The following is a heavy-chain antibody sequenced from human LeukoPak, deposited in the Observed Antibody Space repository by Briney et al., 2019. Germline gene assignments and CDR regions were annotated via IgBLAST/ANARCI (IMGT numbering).Heavy chain of an antibody. Sequence: NPSETLSLTCTVSGGSVNSGSYYWSWIRQPPGKGLEWIGYIYDSGSTNHNPSLKSRVTMSEDTSKNQFSLKLSSVTAADTAVYYCARDHGNWFDPWGQGTLVTVSS. CDR1: GGSVNSGSYY. CDR3: ARDHGNWFDP. CDR2: IYDSGST. J-gene: IGHJ5*02. V-gene: IGHV4-61*01.